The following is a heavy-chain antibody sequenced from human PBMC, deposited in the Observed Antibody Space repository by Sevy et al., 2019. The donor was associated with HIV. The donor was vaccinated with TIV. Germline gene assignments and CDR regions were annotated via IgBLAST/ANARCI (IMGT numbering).Heavy chain of an antibody. D-gene: IGHD1-26*01. CDR2: IDPSGDST. Sequence: ASVKVSCKASGYTFTNYYIYWVRQAPGQGLEWMGIIDPSGDSTTYAQKFQGRVTMTTDTSTDTVYMDLTSLRSDDTAVYYCAKDRELSGSCLEYYDYAMDVWGQGTTVTVS. CDR1: GYTFTNYY. J-gene: IGHJ6*02. CDR3: AKDRELSGSCLEYYDYAMDV. V-gene: IGHV1-46*01.